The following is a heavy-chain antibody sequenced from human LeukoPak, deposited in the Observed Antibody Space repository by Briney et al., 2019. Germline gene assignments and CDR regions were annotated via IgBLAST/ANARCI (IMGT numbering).Heavy chain of an antibody. CDR3: ARDRYYGSGDFDY. J-gene: IGHJ4*02. Sequence: SETLSLTCAVSGGSTSSSNWWSWVRQPPGKGLEWIGEIYHSGSTNYNPSLKSRVTMSVDKSKNQFSLKLSSVTAADTAVYYCARDRYYGSGDFDYWGQGTLVTVSS. CDR2: IYHSGST. V-gene: IGHV4-4*02. CDR1: GGSTSSSNW. D-gene: IGHD3-10*01.